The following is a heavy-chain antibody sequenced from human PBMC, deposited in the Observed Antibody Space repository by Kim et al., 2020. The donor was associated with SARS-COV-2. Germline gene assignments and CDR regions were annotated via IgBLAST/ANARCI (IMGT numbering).Heavy chain of an antibody. Sequence: SVKVSCKASGGTFSSYAISWVRQAPGQGLEWMGGIIPIFGTANYAQKFQGRVTITADESTSTAYMELSSLRSEDTAVYYCASPGGEMATSYFDYWGQGTLVTVSS. V-gene: IGHV1-69*13. D-gene: IGHD3-16*01. CDR3: ASPGGEMATSYFDY. CDR2: IIPIFGTA. J-gene: IGHJ4*02. CDR1: GGTFSSYA.